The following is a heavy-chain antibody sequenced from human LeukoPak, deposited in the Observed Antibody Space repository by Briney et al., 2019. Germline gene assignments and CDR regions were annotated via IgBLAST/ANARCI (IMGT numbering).Heavy chain of an antibody. CDR1: GFTFNTYW. Sequence: PGGSLRLSGAASGFTFNTYWMSWVRRAPGKGLEWLANIKQDGSERYYADSVKGRFTISRDNAKNSLYLQMNSLRVEDTAVYYCARKTVAVAGKFDYWGQGTLVTVSS. CDR2: IKQDGSER. CDR3: ARKTVAVAGKFDY. V-gene: IGHV3-7*01. J-gene: IGHJ4*02. D-gene: IGHD6-19*01.